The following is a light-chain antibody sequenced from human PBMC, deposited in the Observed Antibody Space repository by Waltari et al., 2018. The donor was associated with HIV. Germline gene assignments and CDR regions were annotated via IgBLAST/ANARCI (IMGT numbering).Light chain of an antibody. CDR1: NSDVRGYNY. V-gene: IGLV2-11*01. J-gene: IGLJ3*02. CDR3: CSYAGSYTWV. Sequence: QSALTQPRSVSGSPGQSVTISSPRTNSDVRGYNYAAWYQHHPVKAPKLMISGVNKRPSGVPDRFAGSKSDNTASLTISGLQAEDEADYYCCSYAGSYTWVFGGGTKLTVL. CDR2: GVN.